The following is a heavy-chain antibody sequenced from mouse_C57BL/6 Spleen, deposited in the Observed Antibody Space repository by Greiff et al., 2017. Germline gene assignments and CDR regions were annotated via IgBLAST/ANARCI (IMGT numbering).Heavy chain of an antibody. CDR2: INPNNGGT. Sequence: EVQLQQSGPELVKPGASVKIPCKASGYTFTDYSMDWVKQSHGQSLEWIGDINPNNGGTIYNQKFKGKATLTVDKSSSTAYMELSSLTSEDTAVYYCGSRGSSYGSSYWYFDVWGTGTTVTVSS. CDR3: GSRGSSYGSSYWYFDV. CDR1: GYTFTDYS. V-gene: IGHV1-18*01. J-gene: IGHJ1*03. D-gene: IGHD1-1*01.